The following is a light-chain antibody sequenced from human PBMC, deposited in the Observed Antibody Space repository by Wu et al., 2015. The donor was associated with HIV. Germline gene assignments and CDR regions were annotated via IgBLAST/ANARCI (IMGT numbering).Light chain of an antibody. V-gene: IGKV3-11*01. CDR3: QQRSNWLT. CDR1: QSVSTY. Sequence: EIVLTQSPVTLSLSPGERATLSCKASQSVSTYLGWYQQKPGQAPRLLIYDASNRATDTPARFSGSGSGTDFTLTISSLEPEDFAVYYCQQRSNWLTFGGGTKVEIK. J-gene: IGKJ4*01. CDR2: DAS.